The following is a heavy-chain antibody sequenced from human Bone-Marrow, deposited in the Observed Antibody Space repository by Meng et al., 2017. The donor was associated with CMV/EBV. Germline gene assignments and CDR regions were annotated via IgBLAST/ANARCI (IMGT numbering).Heavy chain of an antibody. V-gene: IGHV4-59*12. CDR1: GGSISSYY. J-gene: IGHJ4*02. CDR3: ARDSGSTVTPHY. D-gene: IGHD4-11*01. CDR2: IYYSGST. Sequence: GSLRLSCTVSGGSISSYYWSWIRQPPGKGLEWIGYIYYSGSTNYNPSLKGRVTISVDTSKTKFSLKLSSVTAADTAVYYCARDSGSTVTPHYLGQGTLVTVSS.